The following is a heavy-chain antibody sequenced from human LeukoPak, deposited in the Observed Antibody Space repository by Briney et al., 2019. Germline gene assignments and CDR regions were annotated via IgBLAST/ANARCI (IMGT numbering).Heavy chain of an antibody. V-gene: IGHV3-7*04. CDR2: IKQDGSKK. CDR3: TRVGYIDEGIDY. CDR1: GFTFSSYW. J-gene: IGHJ4*02. D-gene: IGHD5-24*01. Sequence: GGSLRLSCAVSGFTFSSYWMSWVRQAPGKGLEWVANIKQDGSKKSYVDSVKGRFTISRDNAKNSLYLQMNSLRAEDTAIYYCTRVGYIDEGIDYWGQGTLVTVSS.